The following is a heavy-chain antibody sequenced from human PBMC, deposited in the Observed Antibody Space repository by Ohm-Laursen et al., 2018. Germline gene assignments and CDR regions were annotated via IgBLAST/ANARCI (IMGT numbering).Heavy chain of an antibody. Sequence: SLRLSCSASGFNFSEFYMSWIRQAPGKGLEWVSSISSSSSYIYYADSVKGRFTISRDNAKNSLYLQMNSLRAEDTAVYYCVALAVAALDAFDIWGQGTMVTVSS. D-gene: IGHD6-19*01. J-gene: IGHJ3*02. CDR2: ISSSSSYI. CDR1: GFNFSEFY. V-gene: IGHV3-11*06. CDR3: VALAVAALDAFDI.